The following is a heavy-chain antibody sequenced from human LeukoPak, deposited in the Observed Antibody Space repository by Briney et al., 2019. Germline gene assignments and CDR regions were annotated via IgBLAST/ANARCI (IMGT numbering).Heavy chain of an antibody. D-gene: IGHD3-10*01. V-gene: IGHV3-7*01. CDR3: AKDSHMVRGFGFDY. J-gene: IGHJ4*02. CDR2: IKQDGSEK. Sequence: GGSLRLSCAASGFTFSNAWMNWVRQAPGKGLEWVADIKQDGSEKYYVDSVKGRFTISRDNAKNSLYLQMNSLRAEDTAVYYCAKDSHMVRGFGFDYGGQGTLATVSS. CDR1: GFTFSNAW.